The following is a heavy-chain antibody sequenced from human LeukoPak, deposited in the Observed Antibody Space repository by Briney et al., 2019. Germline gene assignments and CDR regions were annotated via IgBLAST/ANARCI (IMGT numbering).Heavy chain of an antibody. CDR2: INTNTGNP. Sequence: GASVKVSCKASGYTFTTYSMNWVRQAPGQGLEWMGWINTNTGNPTYAQGFTGRFAFSLDTSVSTAYLQISSLKTEDTAVYYCARAGLDGDYWGQGTLVTVSS. D-gene: IGHD3/OR15-3a*01. CDR1: GYTFTTYS. V-gene: IGHV7-4-1*02. CDR3: ARAGLDGDY. J-gene: IGHJ4*02.